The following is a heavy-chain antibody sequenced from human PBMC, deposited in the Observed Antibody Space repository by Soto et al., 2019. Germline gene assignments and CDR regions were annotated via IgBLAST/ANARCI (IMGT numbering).Heavy chain of an antibody. D-gene: IGHD6-19*01. CDR3: ARDSARTSFGLVPYYGMDV. J-gene: IGHJ6*02. CDR2: ISYDGSNK. V-gene: IGHV3-30-3*01. CDR1: CGNFVNYG. Sequence: PGRSHRLGYAAACGNFVNYGRRWVRQATGKGLEWVAVISYDGSNKYYADSVKGRFTISRDNSKNTLYLQMNSLRAEDTAVYYCARDSARTSFGLVPYYGMDVWGQGTTVTVSS.